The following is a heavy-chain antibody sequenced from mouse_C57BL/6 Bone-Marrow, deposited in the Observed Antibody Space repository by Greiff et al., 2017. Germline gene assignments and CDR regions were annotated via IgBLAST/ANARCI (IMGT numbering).Heavy chain of an antibody. CDR1: GYTFTSYW. CDR3: ATLRDAMDY. CDR2: IDPSDSYT. J-gene: IGHJ4*01. Sequence: VQLQQPGAELVKPGASVKLSCKASGYTFTSYWMQWVKQRPGQGLEWIGEIDPSDSYTNYNQKFKGKATLTVDTSSSTAYMQLSSLTSEDSAVYYCATLRDAMDYWGQGTSVTVSS. V-gene: IGHV1-50*01.